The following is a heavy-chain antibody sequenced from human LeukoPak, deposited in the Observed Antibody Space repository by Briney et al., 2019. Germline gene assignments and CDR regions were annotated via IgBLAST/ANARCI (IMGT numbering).Heavy chain of an antibody. CDR1: GYSFTDYY. D-gene: IGHD2-8*01. CDR2: FNPNSGGR. Sequence: ASVKVSCKASGYSFTDYYMHWVRQAPGQGLEWMGWFNPNSGGRNYAPKFHGRATLTRDTSIRTAYMELSRLRSDDTAVYYCARGEMGLYFDYWGQGTLVTVSS. V-gene: IGHV1-2*02. J-gene: IGHJ4*02. CDR3: ARGEMGLYFDY.